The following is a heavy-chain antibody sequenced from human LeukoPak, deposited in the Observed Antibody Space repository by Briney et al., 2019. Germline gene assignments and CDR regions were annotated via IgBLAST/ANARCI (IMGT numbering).Heavy chain of an antibody. V-gene: IGHV3-23*01. CDR3: AKKRSDTAMVTLYYYYGMDV. CDR2: ISGSGGST. D-gene: IGHD5-18*01. J-gene: IGHJ6*02. Sequence: GGSLRLSCAASGFTFSSYAMSWVRQAPGKGLEWVSAISGSGGSTYYADSVKGRFTIPRDNSKNTLYLQMNSLRAEDTAVYYCAKKRSDTAMVTLYYYYGMDVWGQGTTVTVSS. CDR1: GFTFSSYA.